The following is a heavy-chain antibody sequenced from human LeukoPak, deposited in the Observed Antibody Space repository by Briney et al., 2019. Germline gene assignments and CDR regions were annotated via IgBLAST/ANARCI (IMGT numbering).Heavy chain of an antibody. Sequence: ASVKVSCKASGYTFTSYAMNWVRQAPGQGLEWMGWINTNTGNPTYAQGFTGRFVFSLDTSVSTAYLQISSLKAEDTAVYYCARGNVLRYFGGGRAFDIWGQGTMVTVSS. CDR3: ARGNVLRYFGGGRAFDI. CDR1: GYTFTSYA. CDR2: INTNTGNP. V-gene: IGHV7-4-1*02. D-gene: IGHD3-9*01. J-gene: IGHJ3*02.